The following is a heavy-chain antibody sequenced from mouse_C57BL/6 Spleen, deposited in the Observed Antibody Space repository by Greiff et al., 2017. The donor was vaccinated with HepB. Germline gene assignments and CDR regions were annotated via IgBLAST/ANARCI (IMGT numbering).Heavy chain of an antibody. J-gene: IGHJ1*03. Sequence: VQLQQSGPELVKPGASVKISCKASGYAFSSSWMNWVKQRPGKGLEWIGRIYPGDGDTNYNGKFKGKATLTADKSSSTAYMQLISLTSEVSAVYVCARGGPIYYDDEYWYFDVWGTGTTVTVSS. CDR1: GYAFSSSW. V-gene: IGHV1-82*01. CDR2: IYPGDGDT. D-gene: IGHD2-4*01. CDR3: ARGGPIYYDDEYWYFDV.